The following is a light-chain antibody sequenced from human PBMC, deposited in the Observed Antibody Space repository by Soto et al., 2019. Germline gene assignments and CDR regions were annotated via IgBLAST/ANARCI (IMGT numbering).Light chain of an antibody. V-gene: IGLV1-51*01. Sequence: QSVMTQPPSVSAAPGQKVTISCSGSSSNIGGNSVSWYQQLPGTAPKLLIYDDNKRPSGIRDRFSGSKSGTSATLGITGFQTGDEADYYCSSYTTSAPYVFGSGTKLTVL. CDR1: SSNIGGNS. CDR2: DDN. J-gene: IGLJ1*01. CDR3: SSYTTSAPYV.